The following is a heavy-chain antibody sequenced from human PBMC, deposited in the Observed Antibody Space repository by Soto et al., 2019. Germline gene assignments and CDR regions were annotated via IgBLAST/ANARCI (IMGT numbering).Heavy chain of an antibody. V-gene: IGHV4-34*01. J-gene: IGHJ5*02. CDR3: ASSLGAFDP. Sequence: SETLSLTCAVYGGSFSGYYWSWIRQPPGKGLEWIGEINHSGSTNYNPSLKSRVTISVDTSKNQFSLKLSSVTAADTAVYYCASSLGAFDPWGQGTLVTVSS. CDR2: INHSGST. D-gene: IGHD3-16*01. CDR1: GGSFSGYY.